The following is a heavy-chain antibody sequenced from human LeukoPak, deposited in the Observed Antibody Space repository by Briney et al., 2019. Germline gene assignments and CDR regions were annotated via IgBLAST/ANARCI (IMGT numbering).Heavy chain of an antibody. CDR3: AAPQYCSSTSCYLLYYYGMDV. CDR1: GFTFSTYA. Sequence: GGSLRPSCAASGFTFSTYAMNWVRQAPGKGLEWVSGISGSGGSTYYADSVKGRFTISRDNSKNTLYLQMSSLRADDTAVYYCAAPQYCSSTSCYLLYYYGMDVWGKGTTVTVSS. CDR2: ISGSGGST. V-gene: IGHV3-23*01. J-gene: IGHJ6*04. D-gene: IGHD2-2*01.